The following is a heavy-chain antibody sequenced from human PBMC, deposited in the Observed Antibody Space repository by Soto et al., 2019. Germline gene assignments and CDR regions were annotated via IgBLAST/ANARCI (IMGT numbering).Heavy chain of an antibody. V-gene: IGHV3-48*03. Sequence: EVQLVESGGGWVQPGWSLRLSCAASGFTFSSYEMNWVRQAPGKGLEWVSYISSSGGTIYYADIVKGRFTISRYNAKNSLYLQMNNLRAEDTAVYYCSREAEDAFDIWVPGTMVTVSS. J-gene: IGHJ3*02. CDR3: SREAEDAFDI. CDR2: ISSSGGTI. CDR1: GFTFSSYE.